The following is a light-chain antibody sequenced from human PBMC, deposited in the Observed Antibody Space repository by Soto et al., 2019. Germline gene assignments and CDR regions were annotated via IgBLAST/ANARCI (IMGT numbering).Light chain of an antibody. CDR3: QQANSLPLT. CDR1: QDISSW. J-gene: IGKJ4*01. Sequence: DIQMTQSPSSVSASVGDRVTITCRASQDISSWLAWYQQKPGKAPNLLIYTASSLQGGVPSRFSGSGSGTDFTLTISSLQPEDFATYYCQQANSLPLTFGRGTKVEIK. V-gene: IGKV1-12*01. CDR2: TAS.